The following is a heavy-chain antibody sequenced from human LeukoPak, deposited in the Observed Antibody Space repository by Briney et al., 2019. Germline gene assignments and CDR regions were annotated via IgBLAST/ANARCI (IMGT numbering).Heavy chain of an antibody. Sequence: ASVKVSCKASGYTFTSYGISWVRQAPGQGLEWMGWISAYNGNTIYAQKLQGRVTMTTDTSTSTAYMELRSLRSDDTAVYYCARDLSGLSAFDIWGQGTMVTVSS. CDR3: ARDLSGLSAFDI. D-gene: IGHD5-12*01. V-gene: IGHV1-18*01. CDR1: GYTFTSYG. J-gene: IGHJ3*02. CDR2: ISAYNGNT.